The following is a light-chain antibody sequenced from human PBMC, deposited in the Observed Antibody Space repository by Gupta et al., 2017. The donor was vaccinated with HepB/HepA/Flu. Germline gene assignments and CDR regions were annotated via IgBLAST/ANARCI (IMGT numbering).Light chain of an antibody. CDR2: NAS. Sequence: EIVLTQSPATLSLSPGEEATLSCRASHNVYTYLAWFQQRLGQAPRLLIYNASTRAAGIPARFGGSGYGKDCTLTISSLDPEECAVYYCQQRNDWHPGVKAFGGGTKVEIK. CDR1: HNVYTY. V-gene: IGKV3D-11*02. CDR3: QQRNDWHPGVKA. J-gene: IGKJ4*01.